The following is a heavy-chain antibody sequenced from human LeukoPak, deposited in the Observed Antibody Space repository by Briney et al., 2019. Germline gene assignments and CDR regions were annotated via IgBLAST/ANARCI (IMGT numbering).Heavy chain of an antibody. D-gene: IGHD6-13*01. J-gene: IGHJ6*02. CDR3: ANLIAAANYYYYGMDV. CDR1: GGTFSSYA. V-gene: IGHV1-69*13. CDR2: IIPIFGTA. Sequence: ASVKVSCKASGGTFSSYAISWVRQAPGQGLEWMGGIIPIFGTANYAQKFQGRVTITADESTSTAYVELSSLRSEDTAVYYCANLIAAANYYYYGMDVWGQGTTVTVSS.